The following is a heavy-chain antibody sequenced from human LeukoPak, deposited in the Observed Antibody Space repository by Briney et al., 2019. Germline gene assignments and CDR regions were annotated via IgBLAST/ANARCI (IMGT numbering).Heavy chain of an antibody. V-gene: IGHV3-23*01. CDR2: ISGSGGST. D-gene: IGHD2-15*01. CDR3: AKRRIQYYFDY. J-gene: IGHJ4*02. CDR1: GFTFSSYA. Sequence: PGGSLRLSCAASGFTFSSYAMSWVRQAPGKGLEWVSGISGSGGSTYYADSVKGRFTISRDNSRNTLYLQMNSPRAEDTAVYYCAKRRIQYYFDYWGQGTLVTVSS.